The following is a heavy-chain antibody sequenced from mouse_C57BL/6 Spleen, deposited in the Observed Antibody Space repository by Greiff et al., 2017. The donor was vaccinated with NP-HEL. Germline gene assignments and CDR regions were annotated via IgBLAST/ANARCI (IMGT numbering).Heavy chain of an antibody. Sequence: QVQLQQPGAELVKPGASVKLSCKASGYTFTSYWMHWVKQRPGQGLEWIGMIHPNSGSTNYNEKFKSKATLTVDKSSSTAYMQLSSLSSEDSSVYYCARSPSYYYGSSVPYFGYWGQGTTLTVSS. V-gene: IGHV1-64*01. CDR1: GYTFTSYW. CDR3: ARSPSYYYGSSVPYFGY. J-gene: IGHJ2*01. CDR2: IHPNSGST. D-gene: IGHD1-1*01.